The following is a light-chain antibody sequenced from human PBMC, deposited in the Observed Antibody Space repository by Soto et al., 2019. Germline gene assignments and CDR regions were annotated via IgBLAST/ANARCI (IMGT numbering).Light chain of an antibody. J-gene: IGKJ1*01. CDR2: GAS. V-gene: IGKV3-20*01. CDR3: QQYGSSPTT. Sequence: EIVLTQSPGTLSLSPGERATLSCRASQSVSSSYLAWYQQKPGQAPRLLIYGASSRATGIPDRFSGSGSGTDFTLSISRLEPEAVAVYYCQQYGSSPTTFGQGTKVEIK. CDR1: QSVSSSY.